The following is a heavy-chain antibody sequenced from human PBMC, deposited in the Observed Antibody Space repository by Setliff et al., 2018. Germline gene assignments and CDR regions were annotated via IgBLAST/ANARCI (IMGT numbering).Heavy chain of an antibody. CDR1: GFTFSSYW. CDR2: INSDGSST. D-gene: IGHD2-15*01. J-gene: IGHJ4*02. Sequence: LSLSCAASGFTFSSYWMHWVRQAPGKGLVWVSRINSDGSSTSYADSVKGRFTISRDNSKNTVYLEMNSLRAEDTAVYYCAKRGPYCSGGTCHYYFDYWGQGTLVTVSS. V-gene: IGHV3-74*01. CDR3: AKRGPYCSGGTCHYYFDY.